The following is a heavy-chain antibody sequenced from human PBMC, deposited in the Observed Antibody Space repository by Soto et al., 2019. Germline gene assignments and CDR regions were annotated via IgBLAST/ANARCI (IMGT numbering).Heavy chain of an antibody. CDR3: ARSVFP. CDR1: SASLSRGGYY. J-gene: IGHJ5*02. V-gene: IGHV4-31*03. Sequence: SETLSITCTVSSASLSRGGYYWSWIRQHPGKGLEWIGYIYYSGSTYYNPSLKSRVTISVDTSKNQFSLKLTSVTAADTAVYYCARSVFPWGQGTLVTVSS. CDR2: IYYSGST.